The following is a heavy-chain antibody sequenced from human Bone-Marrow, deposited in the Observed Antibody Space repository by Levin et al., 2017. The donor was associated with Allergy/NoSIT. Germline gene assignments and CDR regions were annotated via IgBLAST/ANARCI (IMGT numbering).Heavy chain of an antibody. Sequence: TGGSLRLSCAASGFTFSNAWMSWVRQAPGKGLEWVGRIKSKTDGGTTDYAAPVKGRFTISRDDSKNTLYLQMNSLKTEDTAVYYCTTTRCSSTSCYYHNWFDPWGQGTLVTVSS. V-gene: IGHV3-15*01. CDR2: IKSKTDGGTT. CDR1: GFTFSNAW. J-gene: IGHJ5*02. D-gene: IGHD2-2*01. CDR3: TTTRCSSTSCYYHNWFDP.